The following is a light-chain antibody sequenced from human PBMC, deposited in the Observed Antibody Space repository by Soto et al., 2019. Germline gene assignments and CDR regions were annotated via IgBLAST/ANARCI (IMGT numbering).Light chain of an antibody. CDR3: QHYNNWPPWT. CDR2: GAS. CDR1: QSVSRN. V-gene: IGKV3-15*01. Sequence: EILMTQSPATLSVSPGERATLSCRSSQSVSRNVAWYQQKHGQAPRLLIYGASTRATGIPARFSGSGSGTEFTLTLSSLQSEDLAVYYCQHYNNWPPWTFGQGTKVEIK. J-gene: IGKJ1*01.